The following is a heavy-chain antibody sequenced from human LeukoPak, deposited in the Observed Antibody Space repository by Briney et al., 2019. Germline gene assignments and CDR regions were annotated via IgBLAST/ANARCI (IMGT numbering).Heavy chain of an antibody. CDR2: ISYDGSNK. V-gene: IGHV3-30*04. Sequence: GGSLRLSCAASGFTFSSYAMHWVRQAPGKGLEWVAVISYDGSNKYYADSVKGRFTISRDNSKNTLYLQMNSLRAEDTAVYYCARDNRPWNLNFDYWGQGTLVTVSS. CDR1: GFTFSSYA. D-gene: IGHD1-7*01. CDR3: ARDNRPWNLNFDY. J-gene: IGHJ4*02.